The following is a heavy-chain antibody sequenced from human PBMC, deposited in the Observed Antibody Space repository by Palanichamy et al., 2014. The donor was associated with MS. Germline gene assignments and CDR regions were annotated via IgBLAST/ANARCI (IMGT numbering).Heavy chain of an antibody. J-gene: IGHJ6*02. CDR1: GGSFSGYC. CDR3: ASGTPRKMLGAAARPSDYYHYGLDV. D-gene: IGHD6-6*01. V-gene: IGHV4-34*01. Sequence: QVQLQQWGAGLLKPSETLSLTCAVYGGSFSGYCWTWIRQPPGKGLEWIGEINHSGSTHYNPSPKSRVSISVDTSKNQFSLKLSSVSAADTAVYFCASGTPRKMLGAAARPSDYYHYGLDVWGQGTTVTVSS. CDR2: INHSGST.